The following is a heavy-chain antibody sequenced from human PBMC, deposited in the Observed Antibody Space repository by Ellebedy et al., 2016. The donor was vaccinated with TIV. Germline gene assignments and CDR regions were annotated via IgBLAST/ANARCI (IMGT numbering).Heavy chain of an antibody. V-gene: IGHV3-9*01. CDR3: ASLESYGFDQ. CDR1: GFDFDENA. J-gene: IGHJ4*02. Sequence: GGSLRLXXGASGFDFDENAMHWVRQRPGKGLEWVARIAWNGAWIAYADSVKGRFTISRDNAKNTLFLQMNSLRVEHTAVFYCASLESYGFDQWGQGTLVTVSS. CDR2: IAWNGAWI. D-gene: IGHD3-16*01.